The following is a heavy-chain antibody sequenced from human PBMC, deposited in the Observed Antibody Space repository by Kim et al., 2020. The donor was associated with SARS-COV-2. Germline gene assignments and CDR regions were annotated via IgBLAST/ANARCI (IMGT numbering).Heavy chain of an antibody. D-gene: IGHD3-22*01. V-gene: IGHV3-21*01. CDR2: ISSSGSFI. CDR3: ARYDSSTYSFAFDL. J-gene: IGHJ2*01. CDR1: GFTLTTCS. Sequence: GGSLRLSYAASGFTLTTCSMNWVRQAPGKGLEWVSSISSSGSFIYYADSVKGRFTISRDIAKNSLHLQMDSLRAEDTAVYYCARYDSSTYSFAFDLWGRGTLVTVSS.